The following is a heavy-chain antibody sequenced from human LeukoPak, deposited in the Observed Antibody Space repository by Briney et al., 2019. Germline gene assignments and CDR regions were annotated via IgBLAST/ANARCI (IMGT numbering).Heavy chain of an antibody. CDR3: ARDSSGYDYYYYYYMDV. CDR2: IKQDGSEK. D-gene: IGHD6-25*01. J-gene: IGHJ6*03. CDR1: GFTFGSYW. Sequence: PGGSLRLSCAASGFTFGSYWMSWVRQAPGKGLEWVANIKQDGSEKYYVDSVKGRFTISRDNAKNSLYLQMNSLRAEDTAVYYCARDSSGYDYYYYYYMDVWGKGTTVTVSS. V-gene: IGHV3-7*01.